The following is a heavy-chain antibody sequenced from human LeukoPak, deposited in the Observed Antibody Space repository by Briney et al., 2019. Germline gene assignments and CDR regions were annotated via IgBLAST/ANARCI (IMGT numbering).Heavy chain of an antibody. D-gene: IGHD3-3*01. Sequence: PGGSLRLSCAASGFTFSSFSMNWVRQAPGKGLQWVSYISSSSGTRYYADFVQGRFTISRDNAKLYLQMNSLRAEDTAVYYCARQSTIFGGYYYMDVWGKGTKVTVSS. V-gene: IGHV3-48*01. CDR3: ARQSTIFGGYYYMDV. J-gene: IGHJ6*03. CDR2: ISSSSGTR. CDR1: GFTFSSFS.